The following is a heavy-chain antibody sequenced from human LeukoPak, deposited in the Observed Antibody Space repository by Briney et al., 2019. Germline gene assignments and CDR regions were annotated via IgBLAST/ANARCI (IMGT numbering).Heavy chain of an antibody. J-gene: IGHJ6*03. Sequence: SETLSLTCTVSGGSISSYYWSWIRQPPGKGLEWIGYIHYSGSTNYNPSLKSRVTVSVDTSNNQFSLKLSSVTAADTAVYYCARVSWFPGTSYYYMDVWGKGTTVTVSS. V-gene: IGHV4-59*01. CDR2: IHYSGST. CDR3: ARVSWFPGTSYYYMDV. D-gene: IGHD1-1*01. CDR1: GGSISSYY.